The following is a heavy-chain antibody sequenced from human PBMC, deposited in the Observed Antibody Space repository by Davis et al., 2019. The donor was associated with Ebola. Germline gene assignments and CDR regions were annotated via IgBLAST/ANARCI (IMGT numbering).Heavy chain of an antibody. CDR1: GFTFSSYA. Sequence: PGGSLRLSCAASGFTFSSYAMSWVRQAPGKGLEWVSAISGSGGSTYYADPVKGRFTISRDNSKNTLYLQMNSLRAEDTAVYYCAKVHAYERSGYYHGYFQHWGQGTLVTVSS. J-gene: IGHJ1*01. CDR3: AKVHAYERSGYYHGYFQH. V-gene: IGHV3-23*01. CDR2: ISGSGGST. D-gene: IGHD3-22*01.